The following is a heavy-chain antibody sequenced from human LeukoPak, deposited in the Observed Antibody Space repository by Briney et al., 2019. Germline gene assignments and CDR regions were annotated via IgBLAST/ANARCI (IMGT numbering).Heavy chain of an antibody. D-gene: IGHD2-21*01. Sequence: GASVKVSCKASGYTFTGYYMHWVRQAPGQGLEWMGWINPNSGGTNYAQKFQGRVTMTRDTSISTAYMELSRLRSDDTAVYYCAREPNAQYYSAYYYMDVWGKGTTVTVSS. V-gene: IGHV1-2*02. CDR1: GYTFTGYY. CDR3: AREPNAQYYSAYYYMDV. CDR2: INPNSGGT. J-gene: IGHJ6*03.